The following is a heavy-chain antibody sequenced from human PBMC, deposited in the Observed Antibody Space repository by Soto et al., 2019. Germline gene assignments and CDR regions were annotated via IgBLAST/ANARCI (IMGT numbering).Heavy chain of an antibody. CDR1: GFTFSSYA. CDR2: ISGSGGST. V-gene: IGHV3-23*01. Sequence: QTGGSLRLSCAASGFTFSSYAMSWVRQAPGKGLEWVSAISGSGGSTYYADSVKGRFTISRDNSKNTLYLQMNSLRAEDTAVYYCLTYYYDSSGYSNYWGQGTLVTVSS. J-gene: IGHJ4*02. D-gene: IGHD3-22*01. CDR3: LTYYYDSSGYSNY.